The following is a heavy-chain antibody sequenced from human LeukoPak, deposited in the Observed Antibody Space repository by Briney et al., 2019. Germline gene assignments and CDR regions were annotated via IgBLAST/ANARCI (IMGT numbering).Heavy chain of an antibody. D-gene: IGHD3-10*01. Sequence: GSGPTLVNPTQTLTLTCTFSGFSLSTSGMCVSWIRQPPGKALEWLALIDWDDDKYYSTSLKTRLTISKDTSKNQVVLTMTNMDPVDTATYYCARIRGSGWFGELSGYYYGMDVWGKGTTVTVSS. J-gene: IGHJ6*04. CDR3: ARIRGSGWFGELSGYYYGMDV. CDR1: GFSLSTSGMC. CDR2: IDWDDDK. V-gene: IGHV2-70*01.